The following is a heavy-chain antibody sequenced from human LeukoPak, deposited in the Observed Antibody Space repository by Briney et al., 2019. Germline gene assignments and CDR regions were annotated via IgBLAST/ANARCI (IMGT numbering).Heavy chain of an antibody. J-gene: IGHJ4*02. CDR2: ISHSGNT. D-gene: IGHD7-27*01. Sequence: PSETLSLTCAVSGGSISSSTNYWGWIRQHPGKGLEWFGSISHSGNTYYTPSLKRRVTISVDTSRNQFSLKLSSVTAADTAMFYCARAQLTPHWAVFDSWGQGALVTVSS. CDR1: GGSISSSTNY. CDR3: ARAQLTPHWAVFDS. V-gene: IGHV4-39*07.